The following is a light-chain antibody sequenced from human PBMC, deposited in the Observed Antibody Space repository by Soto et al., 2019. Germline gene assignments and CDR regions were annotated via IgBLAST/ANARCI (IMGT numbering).Light chain of an antibody. V-gene: IGKV3-20*01. CDR3: QKYGSSPRT. CDR2: GAS. CDR1: QSVSSSY. J-gene: IGKJ1*01. Sequence: EIVLTQSPVTLSLSPGEIATLSCRASQSVSSSYLAWYQQKPGQAPRLLIYGASSRATGIPDRFSGSGSGTDLTLTISRLEPEDFAVYYCQKYGSSPRTFGQGTKVDIK.